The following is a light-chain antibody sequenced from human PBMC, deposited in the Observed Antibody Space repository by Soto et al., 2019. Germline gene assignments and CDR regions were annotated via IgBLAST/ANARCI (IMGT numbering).Light chain of an antibody. Sequence: EIVLTQSPGTLSLSPGERATLSCRASQSVSSSYLAWYQQKPGQAPRLLIYGASIRATGIPDRFSGSGAGTDFTLTISRLEPEDFAVYYCQQYGRSPPITFGQGTRLDIK. CDR2: GAS. CDR1: QSVSSSY. CDR3: QQYGRSPPIT. J-gene: IGKJ5*01. V-gene: IGKV3-20*01.